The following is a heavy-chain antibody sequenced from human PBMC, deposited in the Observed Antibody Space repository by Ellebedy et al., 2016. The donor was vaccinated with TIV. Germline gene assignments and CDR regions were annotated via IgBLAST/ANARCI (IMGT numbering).Heavy chain of an antibody. D-gene: IGHD3-10*01. V-gene: IGHV1-69*06. CDR3: ARDRAVRGVNVAAY. CDR2: IIPIFGTA. CDR1: GGTFSSYA. Sequence: SVKVSCXASGGTFSSYAISWVRQAPGQGLEWMGGIIPIFGTANYAQKFQGRVTITADKSTSTAYMELSSLRSEDTAVYYCARDRAVRGVNVAAYWGQGTLVTVSS. J-gene: IGHJ4*02.